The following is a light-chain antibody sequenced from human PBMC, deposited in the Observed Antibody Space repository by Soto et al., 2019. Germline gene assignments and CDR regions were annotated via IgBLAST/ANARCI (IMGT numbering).Light chain of an antibody. J-gene: IGKJ3*01. Sequence: DIQMTQSPSTLSASVGDRVTITCRASQSIGSWLAWYQQKPGKAPKLLIYKASSLESGVPSRFIGSGSGTEFTLTISNLQPDDFATYYCQQFYNYPFTFGPGTKVDIK. V-gene: IGKV1-5*03. CDR1: QSIGSW. CDR3: QQFYNYPFT. CDR2: KAS.